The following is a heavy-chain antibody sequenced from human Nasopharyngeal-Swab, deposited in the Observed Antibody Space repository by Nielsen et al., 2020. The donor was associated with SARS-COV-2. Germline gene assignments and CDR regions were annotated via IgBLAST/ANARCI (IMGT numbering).Heavy chain of an antibody. D-gene: IGHD2-2*01. CDR1: GFTFSSYA. Sequence: GGSLRLSCAASGFTFSSYAMSWVRQAPGKGLVWVSRINSDGSSTSYADSVKGRFTISRDNAKNTLYLQMNSLRAEDTAVYYCARVRGYQLLNDAFDIWGQGTMVTVSS. CDR3: ARVRGYQLLNDAFDI. V-gene: IGHV3-74*01. CDR2: INSDGSST. J-gene: IGHJ3*02.